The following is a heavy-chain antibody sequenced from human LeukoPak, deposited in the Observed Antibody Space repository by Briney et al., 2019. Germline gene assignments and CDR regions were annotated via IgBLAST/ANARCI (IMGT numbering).Heavy chain of an antibody. V-gene: IGHV1-8*02. Sequence: ASVKVSCKASGYTFTGYYMHWVRQAPGQGLEWMGWMNPNSGNTGYAQKFQGRVTMTRNTSISTAYMELSSLRSEDTAVYYCARYIAAAGTFNWFDPWGQGTLVTVSS. J-gene: IGHJ5*02. CDR1: GYTFTGYY. CDR3: ARYIAAAGTFNWFDP. D-gene: IGHD6-13*01. CDR2: MNPNSGNT.